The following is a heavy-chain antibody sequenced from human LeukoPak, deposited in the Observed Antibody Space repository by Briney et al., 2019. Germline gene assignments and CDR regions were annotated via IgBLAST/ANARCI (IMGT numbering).Heavy chain of an antibody. CDR3: ARDIASHSSGWLKDAFDI. V-gene: IGHV1-69*06. J-gene: IGHJ3*02. Sequence: EASVKFSCKASGGTFSSYAIRWVRQAPGQGLEWMGGIIPIFGTANYAQKFQGRVTITADKSTSTAYMELSSLRSEDTAVYYCARDIASHSSGWLKDAFDIWGQGTMVTVSS. D-gene: IGHD6-19*01. CDR1: GGTFSSYA. CDR2: IIPIFGTA.